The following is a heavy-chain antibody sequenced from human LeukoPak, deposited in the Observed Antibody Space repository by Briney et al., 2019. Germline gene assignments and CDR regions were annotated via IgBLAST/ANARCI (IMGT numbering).Heavy chain of an antibody. V-gene: IGHV4-38-2*02. J-gene: IGHJ4*02. CDR3: ARDRITAVLWFGELLGY. CDR1: GYSISSGYY. Sequence: SETLSLTCTVSGYSISSGYYWSWIRQPPGKGLEWIGEINHSGSTNYNPSLKSRVTISVDTSKNQFSLKLSSVTAADTAVYYCARDRITAVLWFGELLGYWGQGTLVTVSS. CDR2: INHSGST. D-gene: IGHD3-10*01.